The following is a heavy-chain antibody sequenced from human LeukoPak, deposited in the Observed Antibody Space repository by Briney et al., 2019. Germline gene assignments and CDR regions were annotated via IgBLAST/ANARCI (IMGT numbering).Heavy chain of an antibody. CDR1: GYTLTELS. J-gene: IGHJ4*02. CDR2: FGPEDGET. V-gene: IGHV1-24*01. CDR3: ATVYLLWFGEFPNYFDY. Sequence: ASVKVSCKVSGYTLTELSMHWVRQAPGKGLEWMGGFGPEDGETIYAQKFQGRVTMTEDTSTDTAYMELSSLRSEDTAVYYCATVYLLWFGEFPNYFDYWGQGTLVTVSS. D-gene: IGHD3-10*01.